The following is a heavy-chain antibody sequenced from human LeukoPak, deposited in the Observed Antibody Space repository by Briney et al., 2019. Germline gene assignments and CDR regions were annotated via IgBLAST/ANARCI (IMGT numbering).Heavy chain of an antibody. CDR3: ARVYYYGSGSYPY. CDR1: GYTFTSYD. Sequence: GASVKVSCKASGYTFTSYDINWVRQATGQGLEWMGWMNPNSGNTGYAQKFRGRVTMTRNTSISTAYTELSSLRSEDTAVYYCARVYYYGSGSYPYWGQGTLVTVSS. J-gene: IGHJ4*02. D-gene: IGHD3-10*01. CDR2: MNPNSGNT. V-gene: IGHV1-8*01.